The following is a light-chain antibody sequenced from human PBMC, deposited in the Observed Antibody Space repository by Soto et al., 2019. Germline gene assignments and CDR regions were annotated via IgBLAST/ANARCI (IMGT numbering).Light chain of an antibody. CDR2: LEGSGSY. Sequence: QPMLTQSSSASASLGSSVKLTCTLSSEHSSYIIAWHQQQPGKAPRSLMKLEGSGSYNKGSGVPDRFSGPSSGADRYLIISNLQFEDEADYYCETWDSNTRVFGGGTKVTVL. CDR3: ETWDSNTRV. V-gene: IGLV4-60*02. J-gene: IGLJ3*02. CDR1: SEHSSYI.